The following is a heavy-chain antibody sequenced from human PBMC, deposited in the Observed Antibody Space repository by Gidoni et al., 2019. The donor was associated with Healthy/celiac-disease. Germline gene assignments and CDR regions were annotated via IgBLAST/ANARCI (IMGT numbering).Heavy chain of an antibody. CDR1: GGSIGSYY. CDR2: IYTSGST. V-gene: IGHV4-4*07. J-gene: IGHJ6*03. CDR3: ARDGVSSFYYYYYMDV. D-gene: IGHD2-2*01. Sequence: QVQLRESGPGLVKPSETLSLTCTVSGGSIGSYYWSWIRQPAGKGLEWIGRIYTSGSTNYNPSLKSRVTMSVDTSKNQFSLKLSSVTAADTAVYYCARDGVSSFYYYYYMDVWGKGTTVTVSS.